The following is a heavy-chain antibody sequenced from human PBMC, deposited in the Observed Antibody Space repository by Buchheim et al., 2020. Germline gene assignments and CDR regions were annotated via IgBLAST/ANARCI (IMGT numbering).Heavy chain of an antibody. D-gene: IGHD4-11*01. CDR1: GFTFSSYE. Sequence: EVQLVESGGGLVQPGGSLRLSCAASGFTFSSYEMNWVRQAPGKGLEWVSYISSSGSTIYYADSVKGRFTISRDNAKNSLYLQMNSLRAEETAVYYCARIALDYSNYKGVYYYMDVWGKGTT. V-gene: IGHV3-48*03. CDR3: ARIALDYSNYKGVYYYMDV. CDR2: ISSSGSTI. J-gene: IGHJ6*03.